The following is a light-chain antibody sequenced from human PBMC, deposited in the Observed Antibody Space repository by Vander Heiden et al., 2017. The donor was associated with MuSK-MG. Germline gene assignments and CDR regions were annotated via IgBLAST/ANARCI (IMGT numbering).Light chain of an antibody. CDR3: PQPCKWPPFT. V-gene: IGKV3-11*01. CDR2: GAS. Sequence: DILLTQSPATLSFSPRERATLSCRSSQSVSSYLAWYQQKPGQAPRLLIYGASNLATGIPARFNRRWSGTDFTLTLRRPAPEDFAIYYCPQPCKWPPFTFGGGTKLEIK. CDR1: QSVSSY. J-gene: IGKJ4*01.